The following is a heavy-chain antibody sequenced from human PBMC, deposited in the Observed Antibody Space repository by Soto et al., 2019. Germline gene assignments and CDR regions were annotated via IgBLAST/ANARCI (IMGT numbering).Heavy chain of an antibody. D-gene: IGHD6-13*01. Sequence: PGGSLRLSCTTSGFTFGDYAMCWFRQAPGKGLEWVGVVRSNAYGGTTDYAASVKGRFDISRDDSKSVAYLQMNSVTTEDTAVYFCARYTYTSRYSYYGMDVWGQGTTVTVSS. CDR1: GFTFGDYA. J-gene: IGHJ6*02. CDR3: ARYTYTSRYSYYGMDV. V-gene: IGHV3-49*03. CDR2: VRSNAYGGTT.